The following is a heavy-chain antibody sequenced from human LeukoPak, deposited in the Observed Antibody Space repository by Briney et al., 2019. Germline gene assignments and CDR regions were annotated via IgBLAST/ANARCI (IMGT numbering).Heavy chain of an antibody. V-gene: IGHV3-30-3*01. CDR2: ISYDGSNK. Sequence: PGRSLRLSCAASGFTFSSYAMHWVRQAPGKGLEWVAVISYDGSNKYYADSVKGRFTISRDNSKNTLYLQMNSLRAEDTAVYYCAVNMATGFDYWGQGTLVTVSS. D-gene: IGHD5-24*01. CDR1: GFTFSSYA. J-gene: IGHJ4*02. CDR3: AVNMATGFDY.